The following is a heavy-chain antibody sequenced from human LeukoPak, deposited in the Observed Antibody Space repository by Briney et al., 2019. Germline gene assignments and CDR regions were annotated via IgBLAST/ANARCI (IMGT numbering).Heavy chain of an antibody. CDR2: INPSGGST. D-gene: IGHD5-24*01. J-gene: IGHJ3*02. V-gene: IGHV1-46*01. Sequence: ASVKVSCKASGYTFTSYYMHWVRQAPGQGLEWIGIINPSGGSTSYAQKFQGRVTMTRDTSTSTVYMELSSLRSEDTAVYYCARVRRDGYNLEGAFDIWGQGTMVTVSS. CDR3: ARVRRDGYNLEGAFDI. CDR1: GYTFTSYY.